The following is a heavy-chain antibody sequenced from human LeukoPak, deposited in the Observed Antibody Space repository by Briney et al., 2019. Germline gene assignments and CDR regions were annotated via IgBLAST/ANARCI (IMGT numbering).Heavy chain of an antibody. Sequence: ASLKVSFKASGYTFTSYGISWVRQAPGQGLEWMGWISAYNGNTNYAQMLQGRVTMTTDTSTRPAYMGLRSLRSDDAAVYYCARNSMTGRGGHAFDIWGQGTMVTVSS. CDR3: ARNSMTGRGGHAFDI. D-gene: IGHD2/OR15-2a*01. CDR1: GYTFTSYG. J-gene: IGHJ3*02. CDR2: ISAYNGNT. V-gene: IGHV1-18*01.